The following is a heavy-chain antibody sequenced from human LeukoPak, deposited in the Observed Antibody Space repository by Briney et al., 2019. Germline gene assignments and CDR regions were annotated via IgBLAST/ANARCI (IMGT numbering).Heavy chain of an antibody. D-gene: IGHD3-22*01. CDR2: ISYDGSNK. J-gene: IGHJ4*02. Sequence: GRSLRLSCAAFGFTFSSYGMHWVRQAPGKGLEWVAVISYDGSNKYYADSVKGRFTISRDNSKNTLYLQMNSLRAEDTAVYYCAKDSSYDSSGSPGTLFDYWGQGTLVTVSS. CDR3: AKDSSYDSSGSPGTLFDY. V-gene: IGHV3-30*18. CDR1: GFTFSSYG.